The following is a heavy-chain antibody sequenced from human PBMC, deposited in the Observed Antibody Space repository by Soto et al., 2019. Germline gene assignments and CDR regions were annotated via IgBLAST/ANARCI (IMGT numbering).Heavy chain of an antibody. CDR2: IWYDGSNK. V-gene: IGHV3-33*01. D-gene: IGHD1-26*01. CDR1: GFTFSSYG. CDR3: ARRVVGATSGMDV. Sequence: GGSLRLSCAASGFTFSSYGMHWVRQAPGKGLEWVAVIWYDGSNKYYADSVKGRFTISRDNSKNTLYLQMNSLRAEDTAVYYCARRVVGATSGMDVWGQGTTVTVSS. J-gene: IGHJ6*02.